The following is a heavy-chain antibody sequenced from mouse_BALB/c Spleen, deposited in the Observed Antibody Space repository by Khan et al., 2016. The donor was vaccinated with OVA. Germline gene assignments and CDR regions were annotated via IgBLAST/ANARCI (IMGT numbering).Heavy chain of an antibody. CDR3: AREASSWDFSLPY. J-gene: IGHJ3*01. CDR1: GYTFTNYV. D-gene: IGHD4-1*01. V-gene: IGHV1S136*01. CDR2: INPDNAGT. Sequence: VQLKQSGPELVEPGASVKMSCKASGYTFTNYVIHWVKQKPGQGLEWIGYINPDNAGTRYNEKFKGKATLTSDISSTTAYLELLSLTSADSAVYYCAREASSWDFSLPYWGQGTLVTVSA.